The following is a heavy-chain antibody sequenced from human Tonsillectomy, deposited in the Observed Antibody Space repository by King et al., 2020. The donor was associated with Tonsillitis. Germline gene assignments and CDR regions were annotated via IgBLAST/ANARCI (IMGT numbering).Heavy chain of an antibody. J-gene: IGHJ3*02. CDR3: AKSTFSSGLGPFDI. D-gene: IGHD3-16*01. V-gene: IGHV3-30*18. CDR1: GFTFSSSG. CDR2: ISYDGTYK. Sequence: VQLVESGGGVVQPGRSLRLSCAASGFTFSSSGMHWVRQAPGKGLEWVAVISYDGTYKYYGESVKGRFTVSRDNSKNALYLQLNSLRVEDTAVYYCAKSTFSSGLGPFDIWGQGTMVTVSS.